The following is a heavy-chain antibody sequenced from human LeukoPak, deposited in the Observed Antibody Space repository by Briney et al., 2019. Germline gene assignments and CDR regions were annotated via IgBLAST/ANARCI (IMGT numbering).Heavy chain of an antibody. V-gene: IGHV1-8*03. CDR3: ARSEIAVAENDMDV. J-gene: IGHJ6*03. CDR2: MNPNSGNT. Sequence: ASVKVSCKASGYTFTSYDINWVRQATGQGLEWMGWMNPNSGNTGYAQKFQGRVTITRNTSISTAYMELSSLRSEDTAVYYCARSEIAVAENDMDVWGKGTTVTVSS. D-gene: IGHD6-19*01. CDR1: GYTFTSYD.